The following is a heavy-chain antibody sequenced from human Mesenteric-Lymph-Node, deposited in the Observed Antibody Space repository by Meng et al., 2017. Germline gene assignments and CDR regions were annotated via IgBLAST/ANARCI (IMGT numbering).Heavy chain of an antibody. CDR3: VRTKISSYYFDF. CDR1: GDSVSSNTAA. J-gene: IGHJ4*02. V-gene: IGHV6-1*01. D-gene: IGHD6-6*01. Sequence: QRQQPGPGLVKPSQTLSLTFAISGDSVSSNTAAWNWIRQSPSRGLEWLGRTYYRSNWFHDYAVSLNSRVTINADTSKNEFSLHLRSVTPEDSAIYYCVRTKISSYYFDFWGQGTLVTVSS. CDR2: TYYRSNWFH.